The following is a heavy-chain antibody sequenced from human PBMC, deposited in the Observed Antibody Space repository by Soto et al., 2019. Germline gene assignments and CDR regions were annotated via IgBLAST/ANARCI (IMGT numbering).Heavy chain of an antibody. J-gene: IGHJ4*02. Sequence: ASVKVSCKASGYTFTSYAMHWVRQAPGQRLEWMGWINAGNGNTKYSHKFQGRVTITRDTSASTAYMELSSLRSEDTAVYYCARDAHNSGDFDYWGQGTLVTVSS. D-gene: IGHD1-20*01. CDR2: INAGNGNT. V-gene: IGHV1-3*01. CDR1: GYTFTSYA. CDR3: ARDAHNSGDFDY.